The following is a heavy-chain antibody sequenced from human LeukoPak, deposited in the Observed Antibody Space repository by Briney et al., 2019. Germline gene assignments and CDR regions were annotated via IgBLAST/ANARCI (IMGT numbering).Heavy chain of an antibody. CDR2: IYSGGST. J-gene: IGHJ4*02. Sequence: GGSLRLSCAASGFTVSSNYMSWVRQAPGKGLEWVSVIYSGGSTYYADSVKGRFTISRDNSKNTLYLQMNSLRAEDTAVYYCARDLGETVTTVFDYWGQGTLVTVSS. D-gene: IGHD4-17*01. CDR1: GFTVSSNY. CDR3: ARDLGETVTTVFDY. V-gene: IGHV3-53*01.